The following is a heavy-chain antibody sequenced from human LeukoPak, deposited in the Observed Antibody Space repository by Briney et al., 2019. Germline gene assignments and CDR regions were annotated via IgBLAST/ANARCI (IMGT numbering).Heavy chain of an antibody. CDR1: GYTFTGYY. J-gene: IGHJ6*03. CDR3: ARDLSPVGDILTGYEFKYYYMDV. D-gene: IGHD3-9*01. Sequence: GASVRVSCKASGYTFTGYYMHWVRQAPGQGLEWMGWINPNSGGTNYAQKFQGRVTMTRDTSISTAYMELSRLRSDDTAVYYCARDLSPVGDILTGYEFKYYYMDVWGKGTTVTVSS. V-gene: IGHV1-2*02. CDR2: INPNSGGT.